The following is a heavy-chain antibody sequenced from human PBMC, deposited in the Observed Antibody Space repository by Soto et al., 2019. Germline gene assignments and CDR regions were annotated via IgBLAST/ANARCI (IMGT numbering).Heavy chain of an antibody. J-gene: IGHJ6*03. CDR2: IRSKAYGGTN. Sequence: GGSLRLSCTASGFTFGDYAMSWFRQAPGKGLEWVGFIRSKAYGGTNEYAASVKGRFTISRDDSKSIAYLQMNSLKTEDTAVYYCTRDQGIAAAVYYYMDVWGKGTTVTVSS. CDR1: GFTFGDYA. CDR3: TRDQGIAAAVYYYMDV. V-gene: IGHV3-49*03. D-gene: IGHD6-13*01.